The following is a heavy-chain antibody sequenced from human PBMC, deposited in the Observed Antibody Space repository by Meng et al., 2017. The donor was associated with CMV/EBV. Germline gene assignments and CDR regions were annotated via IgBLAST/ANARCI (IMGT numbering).Heavy chain of an antibody. Sequence: KASGGTVSSYAISWVRQAPGQGLEWMGGIIPIFGTANYAQKFQGRVTITTDESTSTAYMELSSLRSEDTAVYYCARAGGSGSYNFDYWGQGTLVTVSS. CDR3: ARAGGSGSYNFDY. CDR1: GGTVSSYA. V-gene: IGHV1-69*05. D-gene: IGHD1-26*01. J-gene: IGHJ4*02. CDR2: IIPIFGTA.